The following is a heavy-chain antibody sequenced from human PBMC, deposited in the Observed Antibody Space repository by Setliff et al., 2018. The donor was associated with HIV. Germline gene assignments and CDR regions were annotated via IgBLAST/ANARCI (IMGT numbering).Heavy chain of an antibody. J-gene: IGHJ4*02. CDR1: EVIVSNNY. V-gene: IGHV3-53*01. CDR2: IYSGGST. CDR3: AREGITGTTLHPY. Sequence: GGSLRLSCAVSEVIVSNNYMSWVRQAPGKGLEWVSVIYSGGSTDHADSVKGRFTISRDNSKNTVYLQMNTLRAEDTAVYYCAREGITGTTLHPYWGQGTLVTVSS. D-gene: IGHD1-7*01.